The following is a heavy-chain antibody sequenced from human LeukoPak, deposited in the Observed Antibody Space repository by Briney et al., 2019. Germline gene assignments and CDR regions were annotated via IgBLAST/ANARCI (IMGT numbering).Heavy chain of an antibody. CDR2: ISSSGSTI. CDR3: ARANDILTGPLNWFDP. CDR1: GFTFSSYE. D-gene: IGHD3-9*01. J-gene: IGHJ5*02. V-gene: IGHV3-48*03. Sequence: GGSLRLSCAASGFTFSSYEMNWVRQAPGKGLEWVSHISSSGSTIYYADSVKGRFTISRDNAKNSLYLQMNSLRAEDTAVYYCARANDILTGPLNWFDPWGQGTLVTVSS.